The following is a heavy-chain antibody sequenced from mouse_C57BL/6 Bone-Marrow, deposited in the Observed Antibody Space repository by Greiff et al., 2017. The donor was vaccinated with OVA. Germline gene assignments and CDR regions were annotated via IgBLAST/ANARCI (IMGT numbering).Heavy chain of an antibody. J-gene: IGHJ2*01. V-gene: IGHV1-7*01. CDR2: INPSSGYT. D-gene: IGHD1-1*01. CDR3: ARGNITTVVEGY. CDR1: GYTFTSYW. Sequence: QVQLKESGAELAKPGASVKLSCKASGYTFTSYWLHWVKQRPGQGLEWIGYINPSSGYTKYNQKFKDKATLTADKSSSTAYMQLSSLTYEDSAVYYCARGNITTVVEGYWGQGTTLTVSS.